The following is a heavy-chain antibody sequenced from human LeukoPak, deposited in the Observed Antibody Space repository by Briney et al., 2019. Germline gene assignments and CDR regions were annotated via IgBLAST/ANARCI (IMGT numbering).Heavy chain of an antibody. Sequence: PSETLSLTCTVSGGSISSYYWSWIRQPPGKGLELFGFIYYSGSTSYDPYLKSRVTISVDTSKSQFSLKLSSVIAADTAVYYCARRAYSSGFDYIDYWGQGTLVTVSS. V-gene: IGHV4-59*08. D-gene: IGHD6-19*01. J-gene: IGHJ4*02. CDR3: ARRAYSSGFDYIDY. CDR1: GGSISSYY. CDR2: IYYSGST.